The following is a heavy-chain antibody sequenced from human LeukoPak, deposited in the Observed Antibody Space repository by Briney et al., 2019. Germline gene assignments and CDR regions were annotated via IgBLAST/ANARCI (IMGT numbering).Heavy chain of an antibody. V-gene: IGHV5-51*01. CDR1: GYRFNAYW. CDR2: IYPDDSDT. Sequence: GESLKISCKGSGYRFNAYWIAWVRQMPGKGLEWMGIIYPDDSDTRYSPSFQGQVTISADKSVRTAYLQWSSLKASGTAMYYCARPNITPYYDSRGYDAFDVWGQGTMVTVSS. CDR3: ARPNITPYYDSRGYDAFDV. D-gene: IGHD3-22*01. J-gene: IGHJ3*01.